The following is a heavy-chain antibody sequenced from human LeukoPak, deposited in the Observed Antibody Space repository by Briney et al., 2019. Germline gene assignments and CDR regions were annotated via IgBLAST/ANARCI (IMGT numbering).Heavy chain of an antibody. CDR2: ISYDGSNK. CDR1: GFTFSSYG. Sequence: PGGSLRLSCAASGFTFSSYGMHWVRQAPGKGLEWVAVISYDGSNKYYADSVKGRFTISRDNSKNTLYLQMNSLRAEDTAVYYCAKEKMDYDILTGYYPLNWFDPWGQGTLVTVSS. D-gene: IGHD3-9*01. V-gene: IGHV3-30*18. CDR3: AKEKMDYDILTGYYPLNWFDP. J-gene: IGHJ5*02.